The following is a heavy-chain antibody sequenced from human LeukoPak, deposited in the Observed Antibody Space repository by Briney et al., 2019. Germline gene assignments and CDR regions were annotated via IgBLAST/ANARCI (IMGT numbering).Heavy chain of an antibody. CDR2: IYYSGST. Sequence: SETLSLTCTVSGGSISSYYWSWIRQPPGKGLEWIGYIYYSGSTYYNPSLKSRVTISVDTSKKQFFLELSPVAAADPGVDYCGRKVTSDDAFDIWGQGKMVTVSS. D-gene: IGHD3-16*01. J-gene: IGHJ3*02. CDR1: GGSISSYY. CDR3: GRKVTSDDAFDI. V-gene: IGHV4-30-4*01.